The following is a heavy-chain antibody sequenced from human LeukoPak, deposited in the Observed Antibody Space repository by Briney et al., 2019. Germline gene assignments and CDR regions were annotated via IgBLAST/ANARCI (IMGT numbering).Heavy chain of an antibody. D-gene: IGHD6-13*01. J-gene: IGHJ4*02. CDR2: IYHSGST. V-gene: IGHV4-38-2*01. CDR1: GYSISSGYY. CDR3: ARGIAAAGSRHALDY. Sequence: SETLSLTCAVSGYSISSGYYWGWIRQPPGKGLEWIGSIYHSGSTYYNPSLKSRVTISVDTSKNQFSLKLSPVTAADTAVYYCARGIAAAGSRHALDYWGQGTLVTVSS.